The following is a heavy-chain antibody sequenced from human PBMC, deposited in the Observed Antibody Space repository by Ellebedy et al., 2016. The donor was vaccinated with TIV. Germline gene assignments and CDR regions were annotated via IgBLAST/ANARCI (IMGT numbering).Heavy chain of an antibody. CDR1: GFSIFTYA. D-gene: IGHD6-19*01. CDR3: ARGIVIPVAGTVSEDS. Sequence: GESLKISXKASGFSIFTYAMSWVRQAPGKGLEWVSHIGTGAHHADSVKGRFTISRDNFKNTLYLQMDSLTVEDTAVYYCARGIVIPVAGTVSEDSWGQGTLVTVSS. J-gene: IGHJ4*02. V-gene: IGHV3-23*01. CDR2: IGTGA.